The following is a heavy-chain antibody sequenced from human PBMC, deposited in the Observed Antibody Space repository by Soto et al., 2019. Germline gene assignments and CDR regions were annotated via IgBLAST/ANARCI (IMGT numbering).Heavy chain of an antibody. J-gene: IGHJ5*02. CDR3: ARDRGPSSGYYPYWFDP. CDR1: GGTFSSYA. V-gene: IGHV1-69*12. Sequence: QVQLVQSGAEVKKPGSSVKVSCKASGGTFSSYAITWVRQAPGQGLEWMGGIIPIFGTANYAQKFQARVTSDADESTSTAYMEISSLRSEDTAVYYCARDRGPSSGYYPYWFDPWGQGTLVTCSS. CDR2: IIPIFGTA. D-gene: IGHD3-22*01.